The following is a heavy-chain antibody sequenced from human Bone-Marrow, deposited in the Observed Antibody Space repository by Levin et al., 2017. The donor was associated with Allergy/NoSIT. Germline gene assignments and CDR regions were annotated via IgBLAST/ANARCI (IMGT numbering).Heavy chain of an antibody. CDR2: IRGKGYGGTT. Sequence: AGGSLRLSCTASGFTFGGYAMSWFRQAPGKGLEWVGFIRGKGYGGTTDYAAAVKGRFTISRDDSKNIAYLQMNSLKTEDTAVYYCTRDTFSSAWGIVTRYWYFDLWGRGTLVTVSS. J-gene: IGHJ2*01. D-gene: IGHD3-16*02. CDR1: GFTFGGYA. CDR3: TRDTFSSAWGIVTRYWYFDL. V-gene: IGHV3-49*03.